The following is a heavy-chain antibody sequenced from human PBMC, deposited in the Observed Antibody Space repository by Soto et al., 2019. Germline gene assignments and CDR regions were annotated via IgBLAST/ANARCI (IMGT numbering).Heavy chain of an antibody. J-gene: IGHJ3*02. CDR3: ARDAEYYYDSRFYAFDI. D-gene: IGHD3-22*01. CDR1: GFTFSSYW. CDR2: IKQDGSEK. V-gene: IGHV3-7*01. Sequence: PGGSLRLSCAASGFTFSSYWMSWVRQAPGKGLEWVANIKQDGSEKYYVDSVKGRFTISRDNAKNSLYLQMNSLRAEDTAVYYCARDAEYYYDSRFYAFDIWGQGTMVTVS.